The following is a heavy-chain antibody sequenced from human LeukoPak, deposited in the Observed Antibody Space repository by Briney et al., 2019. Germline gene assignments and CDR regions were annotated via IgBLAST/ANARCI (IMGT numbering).Heavy chain of an antibody. V-gene: IGHV4-59*01. D-gene: IGHD2-2*02. CDR3: ARATPLYYFDY. CDR1: GDSISNYY. J-gene: IGHJ4*02. CDR2: TYSSGST. Sequence: SETLSLTCSVSGDSISNYYWSWIRQPPGKGLELIGHTYSSGSTNYNPSLKSRVTVSLDTSKNQFSLRLSSVTAADTAVYYCARATPLYYFDYWGQGTLVTVSS.